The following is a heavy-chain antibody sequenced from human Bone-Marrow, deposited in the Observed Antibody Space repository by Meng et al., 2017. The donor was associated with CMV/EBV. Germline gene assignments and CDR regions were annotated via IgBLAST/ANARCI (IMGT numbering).Heavy chain of an antibody. CDR3: AKGDLWFGELFYYFDY. D-gene: IGHD3-10*01. CDR1: GYTFTSYD. J-gene: IGHJ4*02. CDR2: MNPNSGNT. Sequence: ASVKVSCKASGYTFTSYDINWVRQATGQGLEWMGWMNPNSGNTGYAQKFQGRVTITRNTSISTAYMELSSLRSEDTAVYYCAKGDLWFGELFYYFDYWGQGTLVTVSS. V-gene: IGHV1-8*03.